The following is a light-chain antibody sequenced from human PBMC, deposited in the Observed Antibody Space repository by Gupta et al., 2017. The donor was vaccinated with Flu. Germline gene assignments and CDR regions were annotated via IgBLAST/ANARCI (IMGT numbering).Light chain of an antibody. CDR2: AAS. CDR1: QDVSRW. Sequence: DIQMTQSPATVSASVGDRVTITCRASQDVSRWLVWYQQKPGKAPNLLIVAASNLQSGVPSRFSGSGYGTDFTLTINSLQPEDFGIFYCQQFGSFPTTFGQGTRLEMK. V-gene: IGKV1-12*01. CDR3: QQFGSFPTT. J-gene: IGKJ5*01.